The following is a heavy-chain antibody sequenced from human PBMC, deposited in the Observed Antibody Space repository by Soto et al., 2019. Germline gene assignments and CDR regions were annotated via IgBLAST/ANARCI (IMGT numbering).Heavy chain of an antibody. CDR2: IHHSGST. CDR3: ATIVVVASTMRDDAFDI. D-gene: IGHD2-2*01. CDR1: GGSFSGYY. Sequence: QVQLQQWGTGQLKSSETLSLTCAVNGGSFSGYYWSWIRQPPGKGLEWIGEIHHSGSTNYNPSLKSRVTISLDTSKNQFSRKLNSVTAADTAVYYCATIVVVASTMRDDAFDIWGQGTMVTVSS. V-gene: IGHV4-34*01. J-gene: IGHJ3*02.